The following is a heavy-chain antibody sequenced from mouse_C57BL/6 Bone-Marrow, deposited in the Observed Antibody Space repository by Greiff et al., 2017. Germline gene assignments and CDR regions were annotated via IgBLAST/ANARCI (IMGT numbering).Heavy chain of an antibody. D-gene: IGHD2-14*01. CDR1: GYTFTSYG. V-gene: IGHV1-81*01. CDR3: SRGYFWFAY. J-gene: IGHJ3*01. CDR2: IYPRSGNT. Sequence: QVQLQQSGAELARPGASVKLSCKASGYTFTSYGISWVKQRTGQGLEWIGEIYPRSGNTYYNEKFKGKATLTADKSSSPAYMELRSLTSEDAAFYFCSRGYFWFAYWGQGTLGTVSA.